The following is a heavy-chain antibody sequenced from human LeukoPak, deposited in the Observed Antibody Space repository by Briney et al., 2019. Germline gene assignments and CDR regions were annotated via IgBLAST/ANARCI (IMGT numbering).Heavy chain of an antibody. CDR1: GFTFSDYY. J-gene: IGHJ6*03. CDR3: ARDGKRITLVRGVLTPRGYYYMDV. CDR2: TRNKANSYTT. D-gene: IGHD3-10*01. Sequence: GGSLRLSCAASGFTFSDYYMDWVRQAPGKGLEWVGRTRNKANSYTTEYGASVKGRFTISRDDSKNSLYLQMNSLKIEDTAVYYCARDGKRITLVRGVLTPRGYYYMDVWGKGTTVTVSS. V-gene: IGHV3-72*01.